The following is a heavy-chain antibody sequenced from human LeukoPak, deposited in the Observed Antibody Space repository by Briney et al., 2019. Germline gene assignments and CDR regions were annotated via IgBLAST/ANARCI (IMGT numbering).Heavy chain of an antibody. CDR3: ARSATGRGMDV. J-gene: IGHJ6*04. V-gene: IGHV3-48*03. CDR1: GFTFSSYA. Sequence: GGSLRLSCAASGFTFSSYAMHWVRQAPGRGLEWVSHISSSGSTIYYADSVKGRFTVSRVNAKSSLYLQMNSLRAEDTAVYYCARSATGRGMDVWGKGTTVTVSS. CDR2: ISSSGSTI. D-gene: IGHD7-27*01.